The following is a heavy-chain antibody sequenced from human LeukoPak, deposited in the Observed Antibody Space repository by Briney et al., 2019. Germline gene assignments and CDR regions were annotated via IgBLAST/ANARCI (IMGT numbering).Heavy chain of an antibody. CDR2: IIDDGTIT. J-gene: IGHJ4*02. CDR3: GRDVDDAAADH. D-gene: IGHD6-13*01. V-gene: IGHV3-74*01. Sequence: GGSLRLSCAASGFTFSKYWMHWVRRAPGKGLVWVSRIIDDGTITQYADSVKGRFTISRDNAKNTLYLEMTSLGAEDTAVYYCGRDVDDAAADHWGQGTLVTVSS. CDR1: GFTFSKYW.